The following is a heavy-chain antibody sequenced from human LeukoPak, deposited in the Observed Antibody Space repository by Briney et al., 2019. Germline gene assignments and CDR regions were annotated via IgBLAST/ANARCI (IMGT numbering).Heavy chain of an antibody. J-gene: IGHJ4*02. CDR3: ARRIQGMAPYYFDY. D-gene: IGHD5-24*01. V-gene: IGHV3-23*01. CDR2: ISGSGGST. CDR1: GFTFSSYA. Sequence: GGSLRLSCAASGFTFSSYAMSWVRQAPGKGLEWVSAISGSGGSTSYADSVKGRFTISRDNAKNTLYLQMNSLRAEDTAVYYCARRIQGMAPYYFDYWGQGTLVTVSS.